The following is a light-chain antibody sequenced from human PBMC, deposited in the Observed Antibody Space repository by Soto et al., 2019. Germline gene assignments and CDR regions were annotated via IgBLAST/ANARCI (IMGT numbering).Light chain of an antibody. V-gene: IGLV2-14*01. CDR1: SSDVGGHNY. J-gene: IGLJ3*02. Sequence: QSVLTQPASVSGSPGQSITISCTGTSSDVGGHNYVSWYQQHPGKAPKFMIFEVSNRPSGDSNRFSGSKSGKTASLTISGLQAEDEADYYCSSYTSTDTWVFGGGTKLTVL. CDR2: EVS. CDR3: SSYTSTDTWV.